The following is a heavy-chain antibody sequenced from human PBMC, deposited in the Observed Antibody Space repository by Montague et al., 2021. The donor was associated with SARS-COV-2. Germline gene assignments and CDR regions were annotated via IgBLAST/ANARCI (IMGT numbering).Heavy chain of an antibody. Sequence: PALVKPTQTLTLXCTFSGFSLNTPEVAVGWIRQPPGKALEWLALIYGVXENRYGPSRQSRLTIARDNSKIPVVLTMTNMDPVDTATYFCSHRVAGFFDYWGQGTLVTVSS. CDR1: GFSLNTPEVA. CDR3: SHRVAGFFDY. V-gene: IGHV2-5*05. CDR2: IYGVXEN. J-gene: IGHJ4*02.